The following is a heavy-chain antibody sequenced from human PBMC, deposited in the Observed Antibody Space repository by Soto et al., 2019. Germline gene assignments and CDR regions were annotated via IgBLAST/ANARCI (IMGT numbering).Heavy chain of an antibody. CDR1: GYSFTSYW. V-gene: IGHV5-51*01. CDR2: IYPGDSDT. Sequence: PGESLKISCKCSGYSFTSYWIGWVRQMPGKGLEWMGIIYPGDSDTRYSPSFQGQVTISADKSISTAYLQWSSLKASDTAMYYCARTAAAGKNYYGVDVWGQGTTVTVSS. J-gene: IGHJ6*02. D-gene: IGHD6-13*01. CDR3: ARTAAAGKNYYGVDV.